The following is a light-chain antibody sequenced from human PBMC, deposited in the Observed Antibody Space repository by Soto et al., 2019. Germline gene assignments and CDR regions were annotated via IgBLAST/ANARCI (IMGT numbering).Light chain of an antibody. CDR3: QQYGSSPRT. J-gene: IGKJ1*01. CDR2: GAS. V-gene: IGKV3-20*01. CDR1: QSVSSNY. Sequence: EIVLTQSPGTLSLSPGERATLTCRASQSVSSNYLAWYQQKPGQAPRLLIYGASSRATGIPDRFSGSGSGTAFTLTISRLEPEDFEVYYCQQYGSSPRTFGQGTKVEIK.